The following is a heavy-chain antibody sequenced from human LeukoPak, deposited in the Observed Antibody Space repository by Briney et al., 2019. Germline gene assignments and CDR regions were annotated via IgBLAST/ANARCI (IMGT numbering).Heavy chain of an antibody. J-gene: IGHJ6*02. D-gene: IGHD4-23*01. CDR1: GGSISNYY. Sequence: SETLSLTCTVSGGSISNYYWTWIRRPLGKGLEWIGYIFYSGNTNYNPSLKSRVTISVESSKNQFSLKLSSVTAADTAVYYCARSTVITLGNYYYYYGMDVWGQGTTVTVSS. V-gene: IGHV4-59*08. CDR3: ARSTVITLGNYYYYYGMDV. CDR2: IFYSGNT.